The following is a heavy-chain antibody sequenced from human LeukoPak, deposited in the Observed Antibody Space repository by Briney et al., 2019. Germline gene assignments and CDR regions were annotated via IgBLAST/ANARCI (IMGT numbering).Heavy chain of an antibody. V-gene: IGHV3-74*01. Sequence: GGSLRLSCAASGFTFSNYWMHWVRQAPGKGLVWVSRINNDGRTTNYADSVKGRFTISRDNARNSLYLQMNSLRAEDTAVYYCAKSRLTVVKGFFDYWGQGTLVTVSS. CDR2: INNDGRTT. CDR3: AKSRLTVVKGFFDY. D-gene: IGHD4-23*01. CDR1: GFTFSNYW. J-gene: IGHJ4*02.